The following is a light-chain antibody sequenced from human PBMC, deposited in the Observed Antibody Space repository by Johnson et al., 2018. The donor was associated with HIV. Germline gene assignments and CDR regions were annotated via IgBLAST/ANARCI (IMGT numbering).Light chain of an antibody. CDR1: SSNIGNNY. CDR2: GND. Sequence: QAVLTQPPSVSAAPGQKVTISCSGSSSNIGNNYVSWYRQVPGTAPKLLIYGNDNRPSGVPERFSGSKSGTSASLAIPGLQAEDEADYYCQSYDNALSGSKVFGTGTEVTVL. CDR3: QSYDNALSGSKV. J-gene: IGLJ1*01. V-gene: IGLV1-40*01.